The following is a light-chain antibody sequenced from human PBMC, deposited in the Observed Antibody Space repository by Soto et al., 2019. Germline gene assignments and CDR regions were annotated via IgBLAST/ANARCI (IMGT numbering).Light chain of an antibody. CDR3: SSYTSSSTLC. V-gene: IGLV2-14*01. CDR1: SSDVGGYNY. CDR2: DVS. Sequence: QSVLTQPASVSGSPGQSITISCTGTSSDVGGYNYVSWYQQHPGKAPKLMIYDVSNRRSGVSNRFSGSKSGNTASLTISGLQAEDEADYYCSSYTSSSTLCFGTGTKVTVL. J-gene: IGLJ1*01.